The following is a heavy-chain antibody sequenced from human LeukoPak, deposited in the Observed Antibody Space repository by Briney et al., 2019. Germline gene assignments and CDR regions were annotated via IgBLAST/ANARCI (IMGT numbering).Heavy chain of an antibody. CDR2: INPNSGGT. CDR1: GYTFTGYY. Sequence: ASVKVSCKASGYTFTGYYMHWVRRAPGQGLEWMGWINPNSGGTNYAQKFQGRVTMTRDTSISTAYMELSRLRSDDTAVYYCARDLYDILTGPDYWGQGTLVTVSS. V-gene: IGHV1-2*02. CDR3: ARDLYDILTGPDY. J-gene: IGHJ4*02. D-gene: IGHD3-9*01.